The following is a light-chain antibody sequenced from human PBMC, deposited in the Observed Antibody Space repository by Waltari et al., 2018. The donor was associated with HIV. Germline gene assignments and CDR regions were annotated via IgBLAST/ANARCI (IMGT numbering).Light chain of an antibody. Sequence: IQLTSSRSSPSASVGDRVPIPCRASKSISSYLNWYQQKPGKAPKLLIYAASSLQSGVPSRFSGSGSGTDFTLTISSLQPEDFATYYCQQSYSTPRTFGQGTKVEIK. J-gene: IGKJ1*01. CDR3: QQSYSTPRT. CDR2: AAS. V-gene: IGKV1-39*01. CDR1: KSISSY.